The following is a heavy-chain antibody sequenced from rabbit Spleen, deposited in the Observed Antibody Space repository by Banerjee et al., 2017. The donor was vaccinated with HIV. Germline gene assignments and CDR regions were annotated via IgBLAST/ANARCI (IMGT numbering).Heavy chain of an antibody. CDR1: GFDFSTDY. J-gene: IGHJ4*01. Sequence: QQLVESGGGLVKPGASLTLTCKASGFDFSTDYMCWVRQAPGKGLEWIACIYGGGSGRTYYASWAKGRFTISKTSSTTVTLQMTSLTAADTATYFCARDLDGGSLANTAGMDLWGPGTLVTVS. CDR2: IYGGGSGRT. D-gene: IGHD4-2*01. CDR3: ARDLDGGSLANTAGMDL. V-gene: IGHV1S40*01.